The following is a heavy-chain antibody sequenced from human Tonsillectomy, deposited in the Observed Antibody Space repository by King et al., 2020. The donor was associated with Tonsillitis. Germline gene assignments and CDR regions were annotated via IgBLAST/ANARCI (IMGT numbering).Heavy chain of an antibody. J-gene: IGHJ3*01. CDR3: ARHGPYHNVLADGFDL. CDR1: GYSFTTYW. Sequence: VQLVESGAEVKKPGESLRISCTGFGYSFTTYWISWVRQMPGKGLEWMGRIGPSDSYTNYSPSFQGHVTISVDKSISAAHLQWSSLKDSDTAIYYCARHGPYHNVLADGFDLWGQGTMVTVSS. V-gene: IGHV5-10-1*03. D-gene: IGHD3-9*01. CDR2: IGPSDSYT.